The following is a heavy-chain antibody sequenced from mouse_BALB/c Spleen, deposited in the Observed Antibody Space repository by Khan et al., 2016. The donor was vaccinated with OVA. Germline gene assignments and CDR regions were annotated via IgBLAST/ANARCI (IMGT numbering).Heavy chain of an antibody. J-gene: IGHJ3*01. CDR2: ISSGGST. Sequence: EVQLVESGGGSVKPGGSLKVSCAASGFTFSNYAMSWVRQTTEKRLEWVASISSGGSTYYPDSVKGRFTISRDTARNLLYLQMSSLRSEDTAMYYCARDYWFVYWGQGTLVTVS. V-gene: IGHV5-6-5*01. CDR1: GFTFSNYA. CDR3: ARDYWFVY.